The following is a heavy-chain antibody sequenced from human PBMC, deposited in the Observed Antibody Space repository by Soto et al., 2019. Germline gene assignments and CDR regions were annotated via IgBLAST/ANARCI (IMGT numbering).Heavy chain of an antibody. CDR1: GYTFTSYD. V-gene: IGHV1-8*01. CDR2: MNPNSGNT. D-gene: IGHD6-19*01. J-gene: IGHJ4*02. CDR3: ARERSGWPDY. Sequence: QVQLVQSGAEVKKPGASVKVSCKASGYTFTSYDINWVRQATGQGLEWMGWMNPNSGNTGYSPKFQGRVTITRNTSITTAYMALSSLRSEDTAVYYCARERSGWPDYWGQGTLVTVSS.